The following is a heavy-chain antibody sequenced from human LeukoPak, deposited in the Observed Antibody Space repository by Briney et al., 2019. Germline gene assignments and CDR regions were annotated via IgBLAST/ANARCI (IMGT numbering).Heavy chain of an antibody. CDR3: ARGYYGMDV. J-gene: IGHJ6*02. CDR2: INPKTGDT. V-gene: IGHV1-2*02. Sequence: ASVKVSCKASGYTFTGQYLYWARQTPGQGLEWMGWINPKTGDTDSAQNFQGRVTMTRDMSITTVYMELSSLTSDDTAVFYCARGYYGMDVWGQGTTVTVSS. CDR1: GYTFTGQY.